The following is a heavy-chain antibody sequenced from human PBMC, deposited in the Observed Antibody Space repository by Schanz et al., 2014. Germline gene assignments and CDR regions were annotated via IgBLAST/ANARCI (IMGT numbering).Heavy chain of an antibody. Sequence: EVQLVESGGGLVQPGGSLRLSCAASGFTFSSYWMSWVRQAPGEGLEWVANIKQDGSEKYYVDSVKGRFTISRDNSQNTLYLQMNSLRTEDTAVYYCANLWETNVFDIWGQGTLVTVSS. CDR2: IKQDGSEK. V-gene: IGHV3-7*01. J-gene: IGHJ3*02. CDR1: GFTFSSYW. CDR3: ANLWETNVFDI. D-gene: IGHD1-26*01.